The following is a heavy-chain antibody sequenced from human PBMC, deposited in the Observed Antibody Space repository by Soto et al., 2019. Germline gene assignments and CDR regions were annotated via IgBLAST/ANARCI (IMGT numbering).Heavy chain of an antibody. CDR3: VRDEASTSSLDY. V-gene: IGHV3-30-3*01. CDR1: GFTFSSYA. Sequence: QVQLVESGGGVVQPGRSLRLSCAASGFTFSSYAMHWVRQAPGKGLEWVAVISYDGSNKYYADSVKGRFTISRDNSKNTLYLQMNSLRAEDTAVYYCVRDEASTSSLDYWGQGTLVTVSS. J-gene: IGHJ4*02. D-gene: IGHD2-2*01. CDR2: ISYDGSNK.